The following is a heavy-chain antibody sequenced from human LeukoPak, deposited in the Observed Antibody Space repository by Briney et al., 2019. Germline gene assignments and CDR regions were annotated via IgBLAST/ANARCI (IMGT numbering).Heavy chain of an antibody. Sequence: SETLSLTCTVSGGFISDYYWSWIRQPPGKGLEWIGYIYYSGSTNHNPSLKSRVTVSADTSKNQISLKLTSVTAADTAVYYCASHPGVAAADYWGQGTLVTVSS. V-gene: IGHV4-59*08. CDR3: ASHPGVAAADY. D-gene: IGHD2-15*01. J-gene: IGHJ4*02. CDR1: GGFISDYY. CDR2: IYYSGST.